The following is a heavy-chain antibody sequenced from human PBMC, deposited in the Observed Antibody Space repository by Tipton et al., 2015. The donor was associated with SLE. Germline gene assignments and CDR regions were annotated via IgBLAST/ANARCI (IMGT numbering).Heavy chain of an antibody. D-gene: IGHD4-17*01. J-gene: IGHJ5*02. CDR2: ISSSSSTI. CDR1: GFTFSSYS. V-gene: IGHV3-48*01. Sequence: SLRLSCAASGFTFSSYSMNWVRQAPGKGLEWVSYISSSSSTIYYADSVKGRFTISRDNAKNSLYLQMNSLRAEDTAVYYCAREGTVTTYPWFDPWGQGTLVTVSS. CDR3: AREGTVTTYPWFDP.